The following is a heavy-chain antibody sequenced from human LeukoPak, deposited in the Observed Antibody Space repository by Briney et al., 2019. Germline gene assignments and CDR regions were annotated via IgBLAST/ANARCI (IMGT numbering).Heavy chain of an antibody. CDR3: AREWVGATTRYFQH. Sequence: ASVKVSCKASGYTFTGHYMHWVRQAPGQGLEWMGWINPNSGGTNYAQKFQGRVTMTRDTSISTAYMELSRLRSDDTAVYYCAREWVGATTRYFQHWGQGTLVTVSS. D-gene: IGHD1-26*01. V-gene: IGHV1-2*02. J-gene: IGHJ1*01. CDR1: GYTFTGHY. CDR2: INPNSGGT.